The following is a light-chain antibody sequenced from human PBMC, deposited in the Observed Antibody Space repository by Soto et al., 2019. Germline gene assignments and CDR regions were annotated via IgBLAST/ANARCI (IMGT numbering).Light chain of an antibody. CDR1: SSDIGGYNY. CDR3: SSYRSTTTFGV. V-gene: IGLV2-14*01. J-gene: IGLJ1*01. CDR2: EVS. Sequence: QYALTQPASVSGSPGQSITISCTGTSSDIGGYNYVSWYQQHPGKAPKVVIYEVSNRPLGVSNRFSASKSGNTASLIISGLQADDEADYFCSSYRSTTTFGVFGTGTKVTVL.